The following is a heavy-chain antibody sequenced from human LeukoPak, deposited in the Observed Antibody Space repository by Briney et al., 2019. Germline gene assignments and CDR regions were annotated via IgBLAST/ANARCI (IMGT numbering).Heavy chain of an antibody. V-gene: IGHV3-48*02. CDR2: ISRSSSTI. Sequence: GGSLRLSCAGSGFTFSSYYMIWVRQAPGKGLEWVSYISRSSSTIYYADSVKGRFTISRDNAKNSLYLQMNSLRDENTAVYYCARDQFYAFDIWGQGTMVTVSS. CDR1: GFTFSSYY. CDR3: ARDQFYAFDI. J-gene: IGHJ3*02.